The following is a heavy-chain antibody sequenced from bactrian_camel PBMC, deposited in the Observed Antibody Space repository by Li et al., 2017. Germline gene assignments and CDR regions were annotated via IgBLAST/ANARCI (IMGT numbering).Heavy chain of an antibody. Sequence: VQLVESGGGSVQAGGSLRLSCVASGATQDIGCMAWFRQAPGKEREGLAGIWTGGRSTFYADSVKGRFTISRDNAKNIVYLQMNSLKPEDTAMYFCAASTRSTWNLNPSNYDYWGQGTQVTVS. CDR3: AASTRSTWNLNPSNYDY. CDR2: IWTGGRST. J-gene: IGHJ4*01. D-gene: IGHD2*01. CDR1: GATQDIGC. V-gene: IGHV3S60*01.